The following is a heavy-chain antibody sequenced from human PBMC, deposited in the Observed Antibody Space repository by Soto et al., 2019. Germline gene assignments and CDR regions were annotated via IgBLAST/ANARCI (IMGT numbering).Heavy chain of an antibody. CDR1: GFTFSSNA. CDR2: ISYDGSNK. V-gene: IGHV3-30-3*01. D-gene: IGHD3-10*01. CDR3: ARILSGGIFDR. Sequence: QLQLMESGGGVVQPGKSLRLSCAASGFTFSSNAMHWVRQAPGKGLEWVAVISYDGSNKNYADSVKGRFTISRDNSEDTLYLQMNSLRVEDTAVYYCARILSGGIFDRWGRGTLVTVSS. J-gene: IGHJ4*02.